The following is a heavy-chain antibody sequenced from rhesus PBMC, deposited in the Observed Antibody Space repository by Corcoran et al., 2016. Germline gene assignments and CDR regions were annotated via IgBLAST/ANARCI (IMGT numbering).Heavy chain of an antibody. V-gene: IGHV4-173*01. CDR2: ISGRGGST. D-gene: IGHD3-3*01. CDR3: ARGPYYYNFWSGENSLDV. J-gene: IGHJ5-2*02. Sequence: QLQLQESGPGLVKPSETLSLTCAVSGGSISSNYWSWIRQPPGKGLEWIGRISGRGGSTDYNPSLRRRVTISTDTSKNQFSLKLSSVTAADTAVYYCARGPYYYNFWSGENSLDVWGRGVLVTVSS. CDR1: GGSISSNY.